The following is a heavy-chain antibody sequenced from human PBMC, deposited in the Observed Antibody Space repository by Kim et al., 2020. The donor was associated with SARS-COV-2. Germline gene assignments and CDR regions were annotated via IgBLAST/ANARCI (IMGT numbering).Heavy chain of an antibody. Sequence: GGSLRLSCAASGFTFSSYWMSWVRQAPGKGLEWVANIKQDGSEKYYVDSVKGRFTISRDNAKNSLYLQMNSLRAEDTAVYYCARAQSLSPYSSGWYFDYWGQGTLVTVSS. V-gene: IGHV3-7*03. CDR3: ARAQSLSPYSSGWYFDY. D-gene: IGHD6-19*01. CDR2: IKQDGSEK. CDR1: GFTFSSYW. J-gene: IGHJ4*02.